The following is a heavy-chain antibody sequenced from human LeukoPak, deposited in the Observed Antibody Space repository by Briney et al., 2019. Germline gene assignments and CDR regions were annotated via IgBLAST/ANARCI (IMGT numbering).Heavy chain of an antibody. CDR2: ISSSSSYI. J-gene: IGHJ6*03. V-gene: IGHV3-21*01. CDR1: GFTFSSYS. Sequence: PGGSLRLSCAASGFTFSSYSMNWVRQAPGKGLEWVSSISSSSSYIYYADSVKGRFTISRDNAKNSLYLQMNSLRAEDTAVYYCARDYYDSSGYYLEYYYYMDVWGKGTTVTISS. D-gene: IGHD3-22*01. CDR3: ARDYYDSSGYYLEYYYYMDV.